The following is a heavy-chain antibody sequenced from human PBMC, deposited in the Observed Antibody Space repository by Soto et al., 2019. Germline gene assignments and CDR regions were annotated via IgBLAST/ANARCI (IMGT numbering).Heavy chain of an antibody. CDR1: GFTFSSYA. D-gene: IGHD5-18*01. V-gene: IGHV3-23*01. CDR3: AKDTAMVTEYFDY. Sequence: GGSLRLSCSASGFTFSSYAMSWVRQAPGKGLEWVSAISGSGGSTYYADSVKGRFTISRDNSKNTLYLQMNSLRAEDTAVYYCAKDTAMVTEYFDYWGQGTLVTVSS. CDR2: ISGSGGST. J-gene: IGHJ4*02.